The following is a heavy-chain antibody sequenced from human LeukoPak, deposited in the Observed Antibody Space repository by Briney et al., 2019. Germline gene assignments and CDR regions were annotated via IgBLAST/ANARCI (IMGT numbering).Heavy chain of an antibody. CDR1: GYSFTSYW. J-gene: IGHJ5*02. D-gene: IGHD2-21*01. CDR3: ARSDGGALNCFDP. V-gene: IGHV5-51*01. CDR2: IYPGDSDT. Sequence: GESLKISCKGSGYSFTSYWIGWVRQMPGKGLEWMGIIYPGDSDTRYSPTFQGQVTISADRSISTAYLQWSSLKASDTATYYCARSDGGALNCFDPWGQGTLVTVSS.